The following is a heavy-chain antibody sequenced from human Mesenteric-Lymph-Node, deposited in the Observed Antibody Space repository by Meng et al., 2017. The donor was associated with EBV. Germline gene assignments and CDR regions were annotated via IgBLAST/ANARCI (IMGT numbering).Heavy chain of an antibody. CDR2: IYYSGTT. D-gene: IGHD2-2*01. Sequence: QVHTREPVPGLLKPSQTLSVTCTLSGGFISSGGYYWSWTRQSPGKGLEWIGYIYYSGTTYYNPSLQSRVSMSMDSSRNQFSLKLSSVTAADTAVYYCAREIYCTSASCPFDYWGQGTLVTVSS. CDR1: GGFISSGGYY. V-gene: IGHV4-30-4*01. CDR3: AREIYCTSASCPFDY. J-gene: IGHJ4*02.